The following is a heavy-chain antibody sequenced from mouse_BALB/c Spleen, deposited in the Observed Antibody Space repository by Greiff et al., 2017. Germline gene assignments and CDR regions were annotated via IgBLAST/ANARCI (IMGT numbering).Heavy chain of an antibody. V-gene: IGHV14-3*02. CDR1: GFNIKDTY. Sequence: EVQLQQSGAELVKPGASVKLSCTASGFNIKDTYMHWVKQRPEQGLEWIGRIDPANGNTKYDPKFQGKATITADTSSNTAYLQLSSLTSEDTAVYYCARDYGSSFYAMDYWGQGTSVTVSS. J-gene: IGHJ4*01. D-gene: IGHD1-1*01. CDR3: ARDYGSSFYAMDY. CDR2: IDPANGNT.